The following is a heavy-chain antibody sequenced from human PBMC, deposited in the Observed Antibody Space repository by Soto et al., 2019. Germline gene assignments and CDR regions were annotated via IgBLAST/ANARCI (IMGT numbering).Heavy chain of an antibody. J-gene: IGHJ6*01. CDR3: ARERGSSSDGMDV. V-gene: IGHV1-2*02. CDR1: GYTFTGYY. CDR2: INTNSGGT. D-gene: IGHD6-13*01. Sequence: ASVKVSCKASGYTFTGYYMHWVRQAPGQGLEWMGWINTNSGGTNYAQKFQGRVTMTRDTSISTAYMELSRLRSDDTAVYYCARERGSSSDGMDVWGQGTTVTVSS.